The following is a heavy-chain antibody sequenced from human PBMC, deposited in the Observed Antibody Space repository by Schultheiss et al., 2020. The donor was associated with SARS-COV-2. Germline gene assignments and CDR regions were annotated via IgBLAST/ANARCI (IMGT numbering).Heavy chain of an antibody. CDR3: ARVDDYDGDYYYYGVDV. CDR2: IIPIFGTA. J-gene: IGHJ6*02. Sequence: SVKVSCKASGYTFTTNGISWVRQAPGQGLEWMGGIIPIFGTANYAQKFQGRVTITADESTSTAYMELSSLRSEDTAIYYCARVDDYDGDYYYYGVDVWGRGTTVTVSS. V-gene: IGHV1-69*13. CDR1: GYTFTTNG. D-gene: IGHD3-3*01.